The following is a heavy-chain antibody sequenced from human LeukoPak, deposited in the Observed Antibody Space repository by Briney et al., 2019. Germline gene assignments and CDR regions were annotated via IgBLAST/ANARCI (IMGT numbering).Heavy chain of an antibody. J-gene: IGHJ4*02. V-gene: IGHV4-34*01. CDR1: VDSFSNYY. CDR3: ARDRLWIEPLDY. D-gene: IGHD5-18*01. CDR2: VNESGGT. Sequence: SETLSLTCAVYVDSFSNYYWNWIRQTPGKGLEWIGEVNESGGTNINPSLRSRVILSVDTSKNQFSLKLISMTAADTATYYCARDRLWIEPLDYWGQGTLVIVSS.